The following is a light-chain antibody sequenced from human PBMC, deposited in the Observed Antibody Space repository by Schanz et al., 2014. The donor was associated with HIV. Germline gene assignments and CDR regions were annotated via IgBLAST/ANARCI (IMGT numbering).Light chain of an antibody. CDR2: DVN. Sequence: QSALTQPASVSGSPGQSISISCTGTSGDVGSYNYVSWYQQHPNKAPKLIIYDVNNRPSGVSNRFSGSKSGNTASLTISGLQAEDEADYYCASYTNSATFVFGTGTKLTVL. CDR3: ASYTNSATFV. CDR1: SGDVGSYNY. J-gene: IGLJ1*01. V-gene: IGLV2-14*03.